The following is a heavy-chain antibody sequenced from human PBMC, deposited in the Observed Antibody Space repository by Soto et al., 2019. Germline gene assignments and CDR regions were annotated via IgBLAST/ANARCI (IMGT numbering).Heavy chain of an antibody. Sequence: ETLSLTCTVSGVSISSSSYYWGWIRQPPGKGLEWIGSIYYSGSTYYNPSLKSLVTISVDTSKNQFSLKLSSVTAADTAVYYCARQLRITIFGVVITNFDYWGQGTLVTVSS. D-gene: IGHD3-3*01. CDR1: GVSISSSSYY. J-gene: IGHJ4*02. V-gene: IGHV4-39*01. CDR2: IYYSGST. CDR3: ARQLRITIFGVVITNFDY.